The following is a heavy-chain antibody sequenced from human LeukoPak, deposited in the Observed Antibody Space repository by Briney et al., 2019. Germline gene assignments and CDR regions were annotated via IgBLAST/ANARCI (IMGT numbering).Heavy chain of an antibody. CDR3: ASTHYDFWSGYSFDY. CDR1: GFTFSSYS. CDR2: ISSSSSTI. D-gene: IGHD3-3*01. Sequence: PGGSLRLSCAASGFTFSSYSMNWVRQAPGKGLEWVSYISSSSSTIYYADSVKGRFTISRDNAKNSLYLQMNSLRAEDTAVYYCASTHYDFWSGYSFDYWGQGTLVTVSS. J-gene: IGHJ4*02. V-gene: IGHV3-48*01.